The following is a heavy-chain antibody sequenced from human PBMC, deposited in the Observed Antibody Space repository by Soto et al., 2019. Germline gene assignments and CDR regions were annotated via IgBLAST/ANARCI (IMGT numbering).Heavy chain of an antibody. CDR2: ISAYNGNT. J-gene: IGHJ4*02. D-gene: IGHD1-26*01. CDR3: ARGVGKYSGSYPAEY. Sequence: GASVKVSCKASGYTFTSYGISWVRQAPGQGLEWMGCISAYNGNTNYAQKLQGRVTMTTDTSTSTAYMELRSLRSDDTAVYYCARGVGKYSGSYPAEYGGQGTLVNVSS. V-gene: IGHV1-18*01. CDR1: GYTFTSYG.